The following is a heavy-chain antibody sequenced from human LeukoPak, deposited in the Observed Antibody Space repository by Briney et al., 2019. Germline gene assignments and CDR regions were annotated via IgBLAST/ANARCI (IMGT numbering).Heavy chain of an antibody. Sequence: ASVKVSCKASGYGFTYYGISWVRQAPGQGLEWMGWINVYTGNANYAQMLQGRVTMTTDTSTSTAYMELRSLRSDDTAVFYCARDGDYGAFDIWGQGTMVTVSS. D-gene: IGHD4-17*01. V-gene: IGHV1-18*01. CDR2: INVYTGNA. J-gene: IGHJ3*02. CDR1: GYGFTYYG. CDR3: ARDGDYGAFDI.